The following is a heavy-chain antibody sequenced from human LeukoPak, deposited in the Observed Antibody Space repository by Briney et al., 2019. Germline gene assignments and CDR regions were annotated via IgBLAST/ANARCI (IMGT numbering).Heavy chain of an antibody. J-gene: IGHJ4*02. Sequence: YIYYSGSTNYNPSLNSRVAISVDTSKNQFSLKLSSVTAADTAVYYCARGRVAATTPFDYWGQGTLVTVSS. CDR2: IYYSGST. D-gene: IGHD5-12*01. CDR3: ARGRVAATTPFDY. V-gene: IGHV4-59*09.